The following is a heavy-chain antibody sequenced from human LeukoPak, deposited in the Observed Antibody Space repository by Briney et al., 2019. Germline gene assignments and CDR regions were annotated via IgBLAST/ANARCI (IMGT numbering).Heavy chain of an antibody. Sequence: ASVKVSCKASGYTFTGYYMHWVRQAPGQGLEWMGWINPNSGGTNYAQKFQGRVTMTRDTSISTAYMELSRLRSDDTAVYYCSXXXXXXFFRVMFDPWGQGTLVTVSS. J-gene: IGHJ5*02. V-gene: IGHV1-2*02. CDR3: SXXXXXXFFRVMFDP. D-gene: IGHD3-10*01. CDR1: GYTFTGYY. CDR2: INPNSGGT.